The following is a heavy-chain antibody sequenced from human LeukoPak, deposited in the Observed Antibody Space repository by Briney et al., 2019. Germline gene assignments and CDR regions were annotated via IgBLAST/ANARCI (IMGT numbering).Heavy chain of an antibody. CDR1: GESFSGFY. CDR3: ARDPGYSSIPEGFDP. CDR2: VHRSGSS. Sequence: SETLSLTCAVYGESFSGFYWSWIRQSPEKGLEWIGEVHRSGSSSYNPSLKSRVTISVDTSKNQFSLKLTSLTAADTAVYYCARDPGYSSIPEGFDPWGQGTLVTVSS. D-gene: IGHD6-19*01. V-gene: IGHV4-34*01. J-gene: IGHJ5*02.